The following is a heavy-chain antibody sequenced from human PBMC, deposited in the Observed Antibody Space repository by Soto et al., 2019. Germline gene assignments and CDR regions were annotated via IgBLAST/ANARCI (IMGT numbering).Heavy chain of an antibody. Sequence: PSETLSLTCTVSNGAMNSGTSYWDWIRQPPGKGLEWIGNIYYNGNTLYNPSLGSRVRISLDTSKNQFSLTLRPVTAADSAVYYCARTADNWFAPWGQGTLVTVSS. J-gene: IGHJ5*02. CDR3: ARTADNWFAP. CDR1: NGAMNSGTSY. D-gene: IGHD6-19*01. V-gene: IGHV4-39*01. CDR2: IYYNGNT.